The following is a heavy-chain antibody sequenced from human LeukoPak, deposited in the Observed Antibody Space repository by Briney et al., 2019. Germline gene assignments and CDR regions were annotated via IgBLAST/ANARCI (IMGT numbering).Heavy chain of an antibody. CDR1: GGSISSYY. D-gene: IGHD3-22*01. Sequence: SETLSLTCTVSGGSISSYYWSWIRQPPGKGLEWIGYIYYSGSTNYNPSLKSRVTISVDTSKNQFSLKLSSVTAADTAVYYCARGGTTMIVVVRYAFDIWGQGTMVTVSS. CDR2: IYYSGST. CDR3: ARGGTTMIVVVRYAFDI. J-gene: IGHJ3*02. V-gene: IGHV4-59*08.